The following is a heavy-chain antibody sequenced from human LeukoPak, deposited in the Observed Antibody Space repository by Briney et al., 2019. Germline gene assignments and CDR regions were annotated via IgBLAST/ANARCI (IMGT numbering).Heavy chain of an antibody. J-gene: IGHJ4*02. CDR3: ARVSGYSSSWDDY. Sequence: GRSLRLSCAASGFTFSSYAMHWVRQAPGKGLEWVAVISYDGSNKYYADSVNGRFTISRDNSKNTLYLQMNSLRAEDTAVYYCARVSGYSSSWDDYWGQGPLVTVSS. CDR1: GFTFSSYA. CDR2: ISYDGSNK. V-gene: IGHV3-30*04. D-gene: IGHD6-13*01.